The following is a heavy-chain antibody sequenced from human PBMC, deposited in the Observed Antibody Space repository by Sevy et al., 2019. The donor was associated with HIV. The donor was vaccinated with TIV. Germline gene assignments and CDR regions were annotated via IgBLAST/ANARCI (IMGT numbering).Heavy chain of an antibody. J-gene: IGHJ4*02. CDR2: ISYDGSNK. V-gene: IGHV3-30-3*01. D-gene: IGHD3-10*01. CDR1: GFTFSSYA. Sequence: GGSLRLSCAASGFTFSSYAMHWVRQAQGKGLEWVAVISYDGSNKYYADSVKGRFTISRDNSKNTLYLQMNSLRTEDTAVYYCARDRGSGKNVFFDYWGQGTLVTVSS. CDR3: ARDRGSGKNVFFDY.